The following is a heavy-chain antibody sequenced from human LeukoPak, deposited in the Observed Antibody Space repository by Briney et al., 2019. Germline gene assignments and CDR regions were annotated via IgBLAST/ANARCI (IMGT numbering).Heavy chain of an antibody. Sequence: GGSLILSCATSGFTFSRYSMNWVRRAPGKGLEWISYISSSGSTIYDADSVKGRFTISRDNARNSLYLQMNSLRDEDTAVYYCARDLTGYYKIDFWGQGTLVTVSS. CDR3: ARDLTGYYKIDF. D-gene: IGHD3-9*01. CDR2: ISSSGSTI. J-gene: IGHJ4*02. V-gene: IGHV3-48*02. CDR1: GFTFSRYS.